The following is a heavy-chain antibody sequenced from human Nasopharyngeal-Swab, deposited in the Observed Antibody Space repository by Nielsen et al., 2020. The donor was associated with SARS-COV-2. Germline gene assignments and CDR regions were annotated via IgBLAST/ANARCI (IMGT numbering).Heavy chain of an antibody. CDR2: FDPEDGET. Sequence: ASVKVSCKVSGYTLTELSMHWVRQAPGKGLEWMGGFDPEDGETIYAQKFQGRVTMTEDTSTDTAYMELSSLRSEDTAVYYCATGLRFLEWLFPTNYYYGMDVWGQGTTVTVSS. J-gene: IGHJ6*02. D-gene: IGHD3-3*01. CDR1: GYTLTELS. CDR3: ATGLRFLEWLFPTNYYYGMDV. V-gene: IGHV1-24*01.